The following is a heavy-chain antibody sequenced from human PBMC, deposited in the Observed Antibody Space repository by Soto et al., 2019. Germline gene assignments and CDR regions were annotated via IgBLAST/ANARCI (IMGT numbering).Heavy chain of an antibody. J-gene: IGHJ4*02. CDR3: ARDVAAAGPFDY. CDR2: IYYSGTT. D-gene: IGHD6-13*01. V-gene: IGHV4-59*01. CDR1: GGSINSYY. Sequence: PSETLSLTCTVSGGSINSYYWSWIRQHPRMGLEWIGYIYYSGTTNYNPSLESRVTMSVDTSKNQFSLKLSSVTAADTAVYYCARDVAAAGPFDYWGQGTLVTVSS.